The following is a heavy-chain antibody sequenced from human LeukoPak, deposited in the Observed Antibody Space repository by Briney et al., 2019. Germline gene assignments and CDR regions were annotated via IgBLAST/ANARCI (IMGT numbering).Heavy chain of an antibody. CDR1: GGSFSGCY. CDR2: ISHSGST. V-gene: IGHV4-34*01. J-gene: IGHJ3*02. D-gene: IGHD5-12*01. Sequence: SETLSLTCAVYGGSFSGCYWSWIRQPPGKGLEWIGEISHSGSTNYNPSLKSRVTISVDTSKNQFSLKLSSVTAADTAVYYCARDRSRGYGAFDIWGQGTMVTVSS. CDR3: ARDRSRGYGAFDI.